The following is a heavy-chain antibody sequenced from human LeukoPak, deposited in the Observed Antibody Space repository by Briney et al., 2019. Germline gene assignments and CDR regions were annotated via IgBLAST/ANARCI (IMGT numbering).Heavy chain of an antibody. CDR2: IYYSGST. Sequence: SGTLSLTCAVWGVSISSGNWWTWVRQHPGKGLEWIGYIYYSGSTYYNPSLKSRVTISVDTSKNQFSLKLSSVTAADTAVYYCASRSSSWPYFDYWGQGTLVTASS. CDR3: ASRSSSWPYFDY. CDR1: GVSISSGNW. D-gene: IGHD6-13*01. V-gene: IGHV4-31*11. J-gene: IGHJ4*02.